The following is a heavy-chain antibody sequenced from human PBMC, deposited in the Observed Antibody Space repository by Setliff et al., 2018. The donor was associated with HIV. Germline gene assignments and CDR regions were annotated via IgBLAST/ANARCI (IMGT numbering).Heavy chain of an antibody. Sequence: SETLSLTCAVYGGSFSGYHWGWVRQPPGKGLEWLGNIYYGGSTSYNPSLKGRVTISSDTSKNRFSLRLTSVTAADTAVYYCARGGYSSSWYTYYGMDVWGQGTTVTVS. V-gene: IGHV4-34*01. D-gene: IGHD6-13*01. CDR2: IYYGGST. CDR3: ARGGYSSSWYTYYGMDV. J-gene: IGHJ6*02. CDR1: GGSFSGYH.